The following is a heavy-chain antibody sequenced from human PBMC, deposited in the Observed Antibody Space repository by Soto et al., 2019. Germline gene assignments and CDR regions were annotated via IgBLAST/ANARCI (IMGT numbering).Heavy chain of an antibody. CDR1: CGSFSGYY. Sequence: QVQLQQWGAGLLKPSETLSLTCAVYCGSFSGYYWSWIRQPPGKGLEWIGEINHSGSTNYNPSLRRRVAMEVDTSKNQFSLRLSSVTAADTAVYYCARTSRVDCWGQGTLVTVSS. CDR2: INHSGST. J-gene: IGHJ4*02. CDR3: ARTSRVDC. D-gene: IGHD6-6*01. V-gene: IGHV4-34*01.